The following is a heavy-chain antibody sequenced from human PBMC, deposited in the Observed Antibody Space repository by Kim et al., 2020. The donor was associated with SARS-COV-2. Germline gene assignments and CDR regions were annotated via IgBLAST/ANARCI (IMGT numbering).Heavy chain of an antibody. D-gene: IGHD6-13*01. Sequence: KVQGRITMTRDASTSTVYMELSSLRSEDTAVYYCARSPGIAAVAGDAFDIWGQGTMVTVSS. J-gene: IGHJ3*02. V-gene: IGHV1-46*01. CDR3: ARSPGIAAVAGDAFDI.